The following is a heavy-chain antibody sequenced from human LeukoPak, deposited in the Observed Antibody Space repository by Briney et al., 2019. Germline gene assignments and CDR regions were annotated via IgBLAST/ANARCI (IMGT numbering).Heavy chain of an antibody. CDR1: GFTFSSYG. Sequence: QPGRSLRLSCAASGFTFSSYGMHWVRQAPGKGLEWVAVISYDGSNKYYADSVKGRFTISRDNSKNTLYLQMNSLRAEDTAVYYCARCSGYGMDVWGQGTTVTVSS. CDR2: ISYDGSNK. D-gene: IGHD3-10*02. CDR3: ARCSGYGMDV. V-gene: IGHV3-30*03. J-gene: IGHJ6*02.